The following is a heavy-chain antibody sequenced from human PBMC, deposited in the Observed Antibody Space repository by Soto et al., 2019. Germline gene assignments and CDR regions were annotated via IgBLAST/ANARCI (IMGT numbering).Heavy chain of an antibody. V-gene: IGHV4-34*01. J-gene: IGHJ6*02. CDR2: INHSGST. CDR3: AREAGGISSAGEPYYYYGMDV. Sequence: SETLSLTCAVYGGSFSGYYWRWIRQPPGKGLEWIGEINHSGSTNYNPSLKSRVTILIDTSKNLFFLKVSSVTAADTAVYYCAREAGGISSAGEPYYYYGMDVWGQGTTVTVSS. CDR1: GGSFSGYY. D-gene: IGHD6-13*01.